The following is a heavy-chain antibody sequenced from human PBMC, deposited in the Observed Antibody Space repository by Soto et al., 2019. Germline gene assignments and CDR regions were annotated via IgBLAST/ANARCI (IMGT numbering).Heavy chain of an antibody. CDR1: GGSITTGGFY. CDR3: ARGGESGDWFDP. CDR2: ILHSGSS. D-gene: IGHD3-16*01. J-gene: IGHJ5*02. Sequence: SETLSLTCTVSGGSITTGGFYWNWIRQHPKKGLEWIGHILHSGSSNYSPSLRSRVTISVDTSKNQFSLKLSSVTAADTAVYYCARGGESGDWFDPWGQGTLVTVS. V-gene: IGHV4-31*03.